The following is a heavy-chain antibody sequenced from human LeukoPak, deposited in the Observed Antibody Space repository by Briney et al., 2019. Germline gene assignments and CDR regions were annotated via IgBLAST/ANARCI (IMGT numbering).Heavy chain of an antibody. CDR1: GYTFTSYD. CDR3: ARDQGGRYFDWLLWGDWFDP. J-gene: IGHJ5*02. Sequence: GASVKVSCKASGYTFTSYDINWVRQATGQGLEWMGWMNPNSGNTGYAQKFQGRVTMTRNTSISTAYMELSSLRSEDTAVYYCARDQGGRYFDWLLWGDWFDPWGQGTLVTVSS. V-gene: IGHV1-8*01. CDR2: MNPNSGNT. D-gene: IGHD3-9*01.